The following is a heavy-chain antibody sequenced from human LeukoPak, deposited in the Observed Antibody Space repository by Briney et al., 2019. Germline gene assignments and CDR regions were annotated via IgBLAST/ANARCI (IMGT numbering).Heavy chain of an antibody. CDR3: AREKGGYGAGVDY. J-gene: IGHJ4*02. CDR1: GFTFSSYE. Sequence: GGSLRLSCAASGFTFSSYEMNWVRQAPGKGLEWVSYISSSGSTIYYADSVKGRFTISRDNAKNSLYLQMNSLRAEDTAVYYCAREKGGYGAGVDYWGQGTLVTVSS. D-gene: IGHD5-18*01. V-gene: IGHV3-48*03. CDR2: ISSSGSTI.